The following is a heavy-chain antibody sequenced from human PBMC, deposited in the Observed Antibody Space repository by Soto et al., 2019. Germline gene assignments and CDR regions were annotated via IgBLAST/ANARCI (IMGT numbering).Heavy chain of an antibody. D-gene: IGHD4-17*01. J-gene: IGHJ6*03. Sequence: PSETLSLTCTVSGGSISSYYWSWIRQPPGKGLEWIGYIYYSGSTNYNPSLKSRVTISVDTSKNQFSLKLSSVTAADTAVYYCVSGDYYHHYHLAVWGKGTTVTVSS. CDR3: VSGDYYHHYHLAV. V-gene: IGHV4-59*01. CDR1: GGSISSYY. CDR2: IYYSGST.